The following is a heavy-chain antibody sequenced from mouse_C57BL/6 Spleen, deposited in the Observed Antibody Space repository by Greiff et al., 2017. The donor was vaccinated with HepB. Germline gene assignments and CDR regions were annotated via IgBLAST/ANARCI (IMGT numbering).Heavy chain of an antibody. CDR1: GFTFSSYG. J-gene: IGHJ4*01. D-gene: IGHD2-4*01. V-gene: IGHV5-6*02. CDR3: ARRVDCYYAMDY. Sequence: EVKVVESGGDLVKPGGSLKLSCAASGFTFSSYGMSWVRQTPDKRLEWVATISSGGSYTYYPDSVKGRFTISSDNAKNTLYLQMSSLKSEDTAMYNCARRVDCYYAMDYWGQGTSVTVSS. CDR2: ISSGGSYT.